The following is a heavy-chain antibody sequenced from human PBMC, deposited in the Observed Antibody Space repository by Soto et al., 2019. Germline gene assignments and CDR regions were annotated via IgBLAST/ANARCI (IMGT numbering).Heavy chain of an antibody. CDR2: IYYSESA. D-gene: IGHD3-10*01. J-gene: IGHJ4*01. CDR3: AQTDDGSRAHHI. Sequence: QVQLQESGPRLVKPSQTLSLTCTVSGDSISSVFYYWSWIRQPPGKGLEWIGDIYYSESAYYNPSPKSRVSMSLDTSKNQFSLRLTSVTSADTAVYYCAQTDDGSRAHHIWGHGTPVPVSS. V-gene: IGHV4-30-4*01. CDR1: GDSISSVFYY.